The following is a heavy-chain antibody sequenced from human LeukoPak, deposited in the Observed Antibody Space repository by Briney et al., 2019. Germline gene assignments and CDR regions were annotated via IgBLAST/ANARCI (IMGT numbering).Heavy chain of an antibody. CDR2: IYPDGRT. CDR1: GFTVTDNY. Sequence: PGGSLRLSCAVSGFTVTDNYMSWVRQAPGRGLQWVSVIYPDGRTYYADSVKGRFTISRDISRNTLLLQMNSLRPDDTAVHYCARTNPVYGDYDYWAREPWSPSPQ. D-gene: IGHD4-17*01. J-gene: IGHJ4*02. V-gene: IGHV3-53*01. CDR3: ARTNPVYGDYDY.